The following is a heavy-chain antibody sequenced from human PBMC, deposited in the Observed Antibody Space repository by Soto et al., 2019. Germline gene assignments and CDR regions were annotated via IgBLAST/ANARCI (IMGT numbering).Heavy chain of an antibody. Sequence: QLQLQESGPGLVKPSETLSLTCTVSGGSISSDNYYWAWIRQPPGKGLEWSGSIHFSGINYYHPSLRSRVTISVDMSKNQFSLRLVSVTAADTAVYYCARWGKYYDDTGYYWGDSWGQGTLVTVSS. V-gene: IGHV4-39*01. CDR1: GGSISSDNYY. D-gene: IGHD3-22*01. CDR3: ARWGKYYDDTGYYWGDS. J-gene: IGHJ4*02. CDR2: IHFSGIN.